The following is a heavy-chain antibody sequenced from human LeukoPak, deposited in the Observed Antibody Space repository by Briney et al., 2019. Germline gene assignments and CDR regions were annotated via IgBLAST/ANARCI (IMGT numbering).Heavy chain of an antibody. CDR3: ARNNYGDYVDAFDI. V-gene: IGHV4-34*01. J-gene: IGHJ3*02. D-gene: IGHD4-17*01. Sequence: PSETLSLTCAVYGXSFSGYYWSWIRQPPGKGLEWIGEINHSGSTNYNPSLKSRVTLSVATSKNQFSLRMSSVTAEDTAVYYCARNNYGDYVDAFDIWGQGTMVTVSS. CDR1: GXSFSGYY. CDR2: INHSGST.